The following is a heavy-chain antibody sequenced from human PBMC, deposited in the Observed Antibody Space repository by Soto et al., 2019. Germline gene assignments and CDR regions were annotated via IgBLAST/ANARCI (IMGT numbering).Heavy chain of an antibody. D-gene: IGHD3-16*01. CDR3: ARGARLGEFHI. CDR1: DGSVSSGGYY. V-gene: IGHV4-61*08. J-gene: IGHJ4*02. CDR2: IYYSGSS. Sequence: QVHLQESGPGLVKPSETLSLTCTVSDGSVSSGGYYWSWIRQPPGKGLEWIGYIYYSGSSNYNPSLKSRVTISKDTSKNQFSLNLSSVTAADTAVYYCARGARLGEFHIWGQGTLVTVSS.